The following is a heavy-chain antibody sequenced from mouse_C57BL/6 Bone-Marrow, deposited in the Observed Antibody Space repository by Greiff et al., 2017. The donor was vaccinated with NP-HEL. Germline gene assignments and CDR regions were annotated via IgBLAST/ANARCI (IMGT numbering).Heavy chain of an antibody. CDR1: GFTFSSYG. D-gene: IGHD4-1*01. Sequence: EVKVVESGGDLVKPGGSLKLSCAASGFTFSSYGMSWVRQTPDKRLEWVATISSGGSYTYYPASVKGRFTISRDNGKNTLYLQMSSLKSEDTAMYSCARQAGNWDVYYFDDWGQGTTLTVSS. J-gene: IGHJ2*01. CDR3: ARQAGNWDVYYFDD. CDR2: ISSGGSYT. V-gene: IGHV5-6*01.